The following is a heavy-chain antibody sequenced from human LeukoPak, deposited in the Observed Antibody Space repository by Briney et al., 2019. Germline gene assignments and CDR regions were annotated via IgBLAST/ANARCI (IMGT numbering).Heavy chain of an antibody. CDR2: ISSSSSYI. CDR3: ARDIGHGDYGSDWFDP. D-gene: IGHD4-17*01. Sequence: GGSLRLSCAASGFTFSSYSMNWVRQAPGKGLEWVSSISSSSSYIYYADSVKGRFTISRDNAKNSLYLQMNSLRAEDTAVYYCARDIGHGDYGSDWFDPWGQGTLVTVSS. J-gene: IGHJ5*02. V-gene: IGHV3-21*01. CDR1: GFTFSSYS.